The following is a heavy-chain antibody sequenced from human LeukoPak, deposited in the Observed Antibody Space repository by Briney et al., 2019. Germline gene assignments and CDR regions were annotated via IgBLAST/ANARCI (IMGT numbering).Heavy chain of an antibody. J-gene: IGHJ3*02. CDR3: AREDYYHAFDI. CDR2: INPNNGDT. Sequence: ASVKVSCKASGCTFTGYYMHWVRQAPGQGLEWMGWINPNNGDTNYAQKFQGRVTMTRDTSISTAYMELSRLRSDDTAVYYCAREDYYHAFDIWGQGTMVTVSS. D-gene: IGHD1-26*01. V-gene: IGHV1-2*02. CDR1: GCTFTGYY.